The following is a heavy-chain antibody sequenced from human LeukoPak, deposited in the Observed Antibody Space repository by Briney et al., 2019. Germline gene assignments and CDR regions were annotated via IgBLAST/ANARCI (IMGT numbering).Heavy chain of an antibody. D-gene: IGHD3-9*01. V-gene: IGHV4-31*03. CDR2: TFYSGST. CDR3: ARDHQRYFDWLLYPSNWFDP. Sequence: SQTLSLTCTVSGGSISSGDYYWSWIRQHPEKGLEWIGYTFYSGSTYYNPSLKSRVTISVDTSKNQFSLKLSSVTAADTAVYYCARDHQRYFDWLLYPSNWFDPWGQGTLVTVSS. CDR1: GGSISSGDYY. J-gene: IGHJ5*02.